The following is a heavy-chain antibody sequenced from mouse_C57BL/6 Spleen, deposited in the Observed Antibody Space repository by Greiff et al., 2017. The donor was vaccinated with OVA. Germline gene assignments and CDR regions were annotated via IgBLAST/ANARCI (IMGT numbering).Heavy chain of an antibody. D-gene: IGHD4-1*01. J-gene: IGHJ4*01. CDR2: ISSGSSTI. V-gene: IGHV5-17*01. Sequence: DVMLVESGGGLVKPGGSLKLSCAASGFTFSDYGMHWVRQAPEKGLEWVAYISSGSSTIYYADTVKGRFTISRDNAKNTLFLQRTSLRSEDTAMYYCAKNWDVAPMDYWGQGTSVTVSS. CDR3: AKNWDVAPMDY. CDR1: GFTFSDYG.